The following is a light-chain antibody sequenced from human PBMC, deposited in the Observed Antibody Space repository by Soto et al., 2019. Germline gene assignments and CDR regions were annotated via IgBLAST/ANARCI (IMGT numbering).Light chain of an antibody. CDR1: QTIKTY. Sequence: DIQMTQSPSPLSASVGDSVTITCRASQTIKTYLNWYRHKPGKAPELLIYAASRLQSGVASRFSGSGSGTYCILTISSLQPDDLATYYCQQTYTAPGTFGQGTKVDI. CDR3: QQTYTAPGT. J-gene: IGKJ1*01. V-gene: IGKV1-39*01. CDR2: AAS.